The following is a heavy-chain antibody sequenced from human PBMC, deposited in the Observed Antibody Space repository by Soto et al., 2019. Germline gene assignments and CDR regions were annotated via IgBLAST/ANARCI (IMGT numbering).Heavy chain of an antibody. D-gene: IGHD1-1*01. V-gene: IGHV1-18*01. Sequence: QVHLVQSGAEVKKPGASVKVSCKASGYTFTSYCIAWVRQAPGQGLEWMGWISAHNGKTDYAQKLQGRVIVTRDTSTSTVYMELRSLRSDDTAVYYWARGRYGDYWGHGALVTVSS. CDR2: ISAHNGKT. J-gene: IGHJ4*01. CDR3: ARGRYGDY. CDR1: GYTFTSYC.